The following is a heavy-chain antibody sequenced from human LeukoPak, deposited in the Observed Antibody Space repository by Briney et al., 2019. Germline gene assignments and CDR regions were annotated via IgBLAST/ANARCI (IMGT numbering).Heavy chain of an antibody. V-gene: IGHV3-23*01. Sequence: GGSLRLSCAASGFTFSGYAMSWVRQAPGKGLEWVSAISGSGGSTYYADSAKGRFTISRDNSKNTLYLQMNSLRAEDTAVYYCAKSRWGYCSSTPYYWGQGTLVTVSS. D-gene: IGHD2-2*01. CDR2: ISGSGGST. J-gene: IGHJ4*02. CDR1: GFTFSGYA. CDR3: AKSRWGYCSSTPYY.